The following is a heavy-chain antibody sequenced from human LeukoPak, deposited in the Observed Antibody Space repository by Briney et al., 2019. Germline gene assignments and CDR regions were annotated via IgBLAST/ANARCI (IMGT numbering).Heavy chain of an antibody. CDR3: ARAPPGVTGAFDI. Sequence: SETLSLTCTVSGGSISSGDYYWSWVRQPPGTGREWMGYIYSSGSTYYNPSLKSRVTISVDTSKNQFSLKLSSVTAADTAVYYCARAPPGVTGAFDIWGQGTMVTVSS. D-gene: IGHD4-23*01. CDR2: IYSSGST. V-gene: IGHV4-30-4*08. J-gene: IGHJ3*02. CDR1: GGSISSGDYY.